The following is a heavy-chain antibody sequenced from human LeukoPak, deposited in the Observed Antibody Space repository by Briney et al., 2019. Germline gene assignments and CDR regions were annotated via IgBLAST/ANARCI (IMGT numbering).Heavy chain of an antibody. CDR1: GITFSNYG. CDR3: AKRGVVIRVILVGFHREAYYFDS. J-gene: IGHJ4*02. D-gene: IGHD2-21*01. Sequence: GGSLGLSCAVSGITFSNYGMRWVRQAPGKGREWVAGISGSGGSTNYADSVKGRFTISRDNPKNTLFLQMNSLRAEDTAVYFCAKRGVVIRVILVGFHREAYYFDSWGQGALSPSRQ. CDR2: ISGSGGST. V-gene: IGHV3-23*01.